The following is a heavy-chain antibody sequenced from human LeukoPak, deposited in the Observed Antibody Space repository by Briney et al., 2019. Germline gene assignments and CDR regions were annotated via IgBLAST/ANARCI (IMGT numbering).Heavy chain of an antibody. D-gene: IGHD1-26*01. Sequence: SETLSLTCAVSGGSISSGGHSWRWIRQPPGKGLEWIGYIYHSGSPYYNPSLKNRVTISVDRSKNQFSLKLSSVTAADTAVYYCARLIRATNGMDVWGQGTTVTVSS. V-gene: IGHV4-30-2*01. CDR1: GGSISSGGHS. CDR3: ARLIRATNGMDV. CDR2: IYHSGSP. J-gene: IGHJ6*02.